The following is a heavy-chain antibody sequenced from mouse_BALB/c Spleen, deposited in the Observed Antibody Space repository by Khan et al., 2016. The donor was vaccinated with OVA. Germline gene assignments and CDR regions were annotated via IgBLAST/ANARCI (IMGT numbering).Heavy chain of an antibody. J-gene: IGHJ3*01. CDR1: GYTFTSYW. D-gene: IGHD4-1*01. CDR3: TRRNWDVAWFAY. V-gene: IGHV1-5*01. Sequence: VQLQQSGTVLARPGASVKMSCKASGYTFTSYWMHWVKQRPGQGLEWIGDIYPGNTDTNYNQKFKGKAKLTAVTSTSPAYMELSSLTNEDSAVYYCTRRNWDVAWFAYWGQGTLVTVSA. CDR2: IYPGNTDT.